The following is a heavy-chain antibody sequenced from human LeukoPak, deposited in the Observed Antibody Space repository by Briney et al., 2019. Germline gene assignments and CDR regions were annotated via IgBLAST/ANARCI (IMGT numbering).Heavy chain of an antibody. V-gene: IGHV4-61*01. CDR2: IYYSGST. D-gene: IGHD3-10*01. CDR3: ARAHLYGSGSRLDY. Sequence: SETLSLTCTVSGGSVSSGSYYWSWIRQPPGKGLEWIGYIYYSGSTNYNPSLKSRVTISVDTSKNQFSLKLSSVTAADTAVYYCARAHLYGSGSRLDYWGQGTLVTVSS. J-gene: IGHJ4*02. CDR1: GGSVSSGSYY.